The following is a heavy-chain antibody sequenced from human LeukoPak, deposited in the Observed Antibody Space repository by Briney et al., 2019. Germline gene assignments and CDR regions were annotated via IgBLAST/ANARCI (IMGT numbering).Heavy chain of an antibody. V-gene: IGHV3-53*01. CDR3: ARGDCSGGSCYSKGYYFDY. J-gene: IGHJ4*02. CDR1: GFTVSSNY. CDR2: IYSGGST. D-gene: IGHD2-15*01. Sequence: PGGSLRLSCAASGFTVSSNYMSWVRQAPGKGLEWVSVIYSGGSTYYADSVKGRFTISRDNSKNTLYLQMNSLRAEDTAVYYCARGDCSGGSCYSKGYYFDYWGQGTLVTVSS.